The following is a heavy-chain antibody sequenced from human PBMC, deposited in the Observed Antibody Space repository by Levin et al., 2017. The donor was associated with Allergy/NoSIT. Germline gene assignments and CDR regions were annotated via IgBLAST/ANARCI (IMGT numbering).Heavy chain of an antibody. CDR1: GYTFTRHY. J-gene: IGHJ3*02. D-gene: IGHD1/OR15-1a*01. CDR2: INPSGGST. CDR3: ARGILTSVDAIDS. Sequence: GASVKVSCKASGYTFTRHYMHWVRQAPGQGLEWMGIINPSGGSTSYAQEIQGRVTMTRDTSTSTVYMELSSLRSEDTAVYYCARGILTSVDAIDSWGQGTMVTVSS. V-gene: IGHV1-46*01.